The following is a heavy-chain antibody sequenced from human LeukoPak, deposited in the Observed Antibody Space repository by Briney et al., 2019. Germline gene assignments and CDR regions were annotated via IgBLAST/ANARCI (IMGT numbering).Heavy chain of an antibody. Sequence: GGSLKLSCATSGFTFNHYNMHWVRQPPGRALEWVSSITSSGTYIFYADSVKGRFTISRDNAKNSLYLQMNSLGPEYTAVYYCARDRYSGNYGNYYYYYMDVWGKGTTVTISS. CDR2: ITSSGTYI. V-gene: IGHV3-21*01. CDR1: GFTFNHYN. D-gene: IGHD1-26*01. J-gene: IGHJ6*03. CDR3: ARDRYSGNYGNYYYYYMDV.